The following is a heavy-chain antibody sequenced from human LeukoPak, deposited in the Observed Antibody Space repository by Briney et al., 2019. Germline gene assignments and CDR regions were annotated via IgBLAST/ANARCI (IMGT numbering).Heavy chain of an antibody. Sequence: SETLSFTCTVSGGSISSYYWSWIRQPPRKGLEWIGYIYYSGSTNNNPSLKSRVTISVDTSKNQFSLKLSSVTAADTAVYYCAREGGYSYGDAPLHFDYWGQGTLVAVSS. CDR3: AREGGYSYGDAPLHFDY. V-gene: IGHV4-59*12. D-gene: IGHD5-18*01. CDR1: GGSISSYY. J-gene: IGHJ4*02. CDR2: IYYSGST.